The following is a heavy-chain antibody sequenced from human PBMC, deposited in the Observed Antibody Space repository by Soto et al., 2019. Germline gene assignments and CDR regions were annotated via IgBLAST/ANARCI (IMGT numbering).Heavy chain of an antibody. CDR3: AREVVPDDTQPYYYYYGMDV. Sequence: PGESLKISCKGSGHSFTSYWISWVRQMPGKGLEWMGRIDPSDSYTNYSPSFQGHVTISADKSISTAYLQWSSLKASDTAMYYCAREVVPDDTQPYYYYYGMDVWGQGTTVTVSS. V-gene: IGHV5-10-1*01. J-gene: IGHJ6*02. CDR2: IDPSDSYT. D-gene: IGHD2-2*01. CDR1: GHSFTSYW.